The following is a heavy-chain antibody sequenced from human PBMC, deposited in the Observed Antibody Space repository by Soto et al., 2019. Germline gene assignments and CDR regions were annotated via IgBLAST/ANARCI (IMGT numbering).Heavy chain of an antibody. CDR2: ISGSGGST. D-gene: IGHD3-22*01. CDR3: AKDYYDSSGYYYVRAGAFDI. Sequence: EVQLLESGGGLVQPGGSLRLSCAASGFTFSSYAMSWVRQAPGKGLEWASAISGSGGSTYYADSVKGRFTISRDNSKNTLYLQMNSLRAEDTAVYYCAKDYYDSSGYYYVRAGAFDIWGQGTMVTVSS. CDR1: GFTFSSYA. J-gene: IGHJ3*02. V-gene: IGHV3-23*01.